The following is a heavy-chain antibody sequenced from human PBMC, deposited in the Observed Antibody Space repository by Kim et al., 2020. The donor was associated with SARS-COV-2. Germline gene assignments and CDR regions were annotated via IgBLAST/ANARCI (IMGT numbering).Heavy chain of an antibody. CDR3: ARDPLDPWLNFDY. V-gene: IGHV3-11*04. J-gene: IGHJ4*02. CDR2: ISSSGSTI. D-gene: IGHD5-18*01. Sequence: GGSLRLSCAASGFTFSDYYMSWIRQAPGKGLEWVSYISSSGSTIYYADSVKGRFTISRDNAKNSLYLQMNSLRAEDTAVYYCARDPLDPWLNFDYWGQGTLVTVSS. CDR1: GFTFSDYY.